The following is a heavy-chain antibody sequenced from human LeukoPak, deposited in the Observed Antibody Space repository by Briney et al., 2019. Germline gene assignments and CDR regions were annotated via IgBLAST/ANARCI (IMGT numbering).Heavy chain of an antibody. Sequence: SETLSLTCTVSGGSISSGDYYWSWIRQPPGKGLEWIGCIYYSGSTYYNPSLKSRVTISVDTSKNQFSLKLSSVTAADTAVYYCARAQAHSYGSGNYSSYAQHWGQGTLVTVSS. D-gene: IGHD3-10*01. V-gene: IGHV4-30-4*01. J-gene: IGHJ1*01. CDR3: ARAQAHSYGSGNYSSYAQH. CDR1: GGSISSGDYY. CDR2: IYYSGST.